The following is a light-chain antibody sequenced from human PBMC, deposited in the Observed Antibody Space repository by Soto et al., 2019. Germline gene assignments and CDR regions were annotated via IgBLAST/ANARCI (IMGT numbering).Light chain of an antibody. V-gene: IGKV3-11*01. CDR2: GAS. CDR3: QQYYNTPLT. CDR1: ENVRTF. Sequence: EVVLTQSPATLSLSPGERATLSCRASENVRTFVDWYQQKPGQAPRLLIYGASNRATGIPARFSGSGSGTDFTLTISSLQAEDVAVYYCQQYYNTPLTFGGGTKVEL. J-gene: IGKJ4*01.